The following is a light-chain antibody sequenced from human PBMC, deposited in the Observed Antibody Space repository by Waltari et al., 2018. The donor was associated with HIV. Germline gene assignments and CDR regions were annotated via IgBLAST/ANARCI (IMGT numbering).Light chain of an antibody. V-gene: IGLV6-57*01. J-gene: IGLJ3*02. CDR2: ADY. CDR3: QSYDGTNWV. CDR1: SGSIGSAY. Sequence: NFVLTQPHSVSESPGKTVIIPCTRSSGSIGSAYVQWYQQRPGSSPSTVIYADYQRPCGVPDLFSASPDSSSNSASLTSSGLRSYDDADYYCQSYDGTNWVFGGGTKLTVL.